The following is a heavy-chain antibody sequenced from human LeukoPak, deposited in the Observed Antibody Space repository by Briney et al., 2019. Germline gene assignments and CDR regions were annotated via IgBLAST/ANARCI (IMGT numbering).Heavy chain of an antibody. Sequence: PSQTLSLTCTVSGDSVTSGGYFWTWIRQHPGKGLEWIGYISNGGTTSYNPSVKSRVSISVDISNNQFSLRLSSVTAADTAVYYCARDVVVTSSPDAFDIWGQGTMVTVS. J-gene: IGHJ3*02. CDR3: ARDVVVTSSPDAFDI. CDR2: ISNGGTT. V-gene: IGHV4-31*03. CDR1: GDSVTSGGYF. D-gene: IGHD2-21*02.